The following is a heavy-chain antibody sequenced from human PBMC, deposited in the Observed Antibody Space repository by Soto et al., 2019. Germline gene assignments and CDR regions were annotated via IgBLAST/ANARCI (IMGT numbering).Heavy chain of an antibody. Sequence: QVQLQESGPGLVKPSQTLSLTCTVSGGSISSGGYYWSWIRQHPGKGLEWIGYIYYSGSTYYNPSLKSRVTISVDTSKNQFSLKLSSMTAADTAVYYCARRNYDFWYFDLWGRGTLVTVSS. CDR3: ARRNYDFWYFDL. V-gene: IGHV4-31*03. D-gene: IGHD3-3*01. J-gene: IGHJ2*01. CDR2: IYYSGST. CDR1: GGSISSGGYY.